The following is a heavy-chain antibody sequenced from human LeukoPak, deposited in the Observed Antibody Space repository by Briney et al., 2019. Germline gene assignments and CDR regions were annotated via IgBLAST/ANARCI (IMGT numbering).Heavy chain of an antibody. D-gene: IGHD3-10*01. CDR1: GFTFNDYP. V-gene: IGHV3-21*01. CDR2: ISHSGAYK. J-gene: IGHJ4*02. Sequence: GGSLRLSCASSGFTFNDYPINWVRQAPGQGLEWVSSISHSGAYKYYADSVKGRFTISRDNAKNSLYLQMNSLRAEDTAVYYCARARGYFDYWGQGTLVTVSS. CDR3: ARARGYFDY.